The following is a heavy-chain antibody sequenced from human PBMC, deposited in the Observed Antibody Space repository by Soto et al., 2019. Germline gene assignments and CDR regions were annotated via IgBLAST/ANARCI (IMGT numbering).Heavy chain of an antibody. J-gene: IGHJ3*02. CDR2: INAGNGNI. CDR3: ARDDSSGWYGAFDI. V-gene: IGHV1-3*01. CDR1: GYTFTSYA. D-gene: IGHD6-19*01. Sequence: GASVKVSCKASGYTFTSYAMHWVRQAPGQRLEWMGWINAGNGNIKYSQKFQGRVTITRDTSASTAYMELSSLRSEDTAVYYCARDDSSGWYGAFDIWGQGTMVTVSS.